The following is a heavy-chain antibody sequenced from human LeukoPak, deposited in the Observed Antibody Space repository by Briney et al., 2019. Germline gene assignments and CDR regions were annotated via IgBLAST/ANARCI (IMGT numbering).Heavy chain of an antibody. CDR1: GGSISSGGYS. J-gene: IGHJ6*02. CDR3: ARVTAVTGEMDV. D-gene: IGHD4-17*01. Sequence: SETLSLTCAVSGGSISSGGYSWSWIRQPPGKGLEWIEYINHSGSTYYNPSLKSRVTISVDRSKNQFSLKLSSVTAADTAVYYCARVTAVTGEMDVWGQGTTVTVSS. V-gene: IGHV4-30-2*01. CDR2: INHSGST.